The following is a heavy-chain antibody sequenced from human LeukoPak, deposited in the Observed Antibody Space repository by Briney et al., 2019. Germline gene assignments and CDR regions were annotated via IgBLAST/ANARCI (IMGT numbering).Heavy chain of an antibody. V-gene: IGHV3-66*01. CDR3: ANRDKGYYYGMDV. CDR1: GFTVSSNY. CDR2: IYSGGST. J-gene: IGHJ6*02. D-gene: IGHD5-24*01. Sequence: GSLRLSCAASGFTVSSNYMSWVRHTPGEGLEWVSLIYSGGSTYYADSVKGRFTISRDNSKNTLYLQMNSLRAEDTAVYYCANRDKGYYYGMDVWGQGTTVTVSS.